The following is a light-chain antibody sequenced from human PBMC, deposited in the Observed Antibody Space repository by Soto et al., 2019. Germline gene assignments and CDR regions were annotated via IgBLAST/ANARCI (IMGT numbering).Light chain of an antibody. CDR2: GVS. CDR1: QSVSSN. J-gene: IGKJ4*01. CDR3: QQYNNWPLT. V-gene: IGKV3-15*01. Sequence: EIVMTQSPATLSVSPGETATLSCRASQSVSSNFAWYQQKPGQAPRLLIYGVSTRATGIPTRFSGVGSGTEFTLTISSLQSEDVALYYWQQYNNWPLTFGGGTKVEIK.